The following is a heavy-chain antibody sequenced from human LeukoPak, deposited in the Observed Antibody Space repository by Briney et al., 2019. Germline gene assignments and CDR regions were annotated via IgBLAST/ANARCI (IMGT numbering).Heavy chain of an antibody. D-gene: IGHD6-13*01. CDR1: GFSLSTSGVG. J-gene: IGHJ2*01. V-gene: IGHV2-5*02. CDR2: IYWDDDK. CDR3: AHSTYSSGIAAAGPRYFDL. Sequence: SGPTLVNPTQTLTLTCTFSGFSLSTSGVGVRWTRQPPGKALEWLALIYWDDDKRYSPSLKSRLTITKDTSKNQVVLKMTNMDPVDTATYYCAHSTYSSGIAAAGPRYFDLWGRGTLVTVS.